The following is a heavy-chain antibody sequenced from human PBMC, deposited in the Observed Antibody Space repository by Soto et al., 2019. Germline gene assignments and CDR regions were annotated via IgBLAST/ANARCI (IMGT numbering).Heavy chain of an antibody. Sequence: LRLSCAASGFSFSSYWMSWVRQAPGKGLEWVANIKQEGSEKYYVDSVKGRFTISRDNAKNSLYLQMNSLRAEDTAVYHCARAGGTVGVVAAVYDAFDIWGQGTMVTVSS. D-gene: IGHD2-15*01. V-gene: IGHV3-7*01. CDR2: IKQEGSEK. J-gene: IGHJ3*02. CDR3: ARAGGTVGVVAAVYDAFDI. CDR1: GFSFSSYW.